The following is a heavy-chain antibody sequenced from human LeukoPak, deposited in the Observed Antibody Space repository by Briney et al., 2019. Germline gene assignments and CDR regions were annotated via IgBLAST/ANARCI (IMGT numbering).Heavy chain of an antibody. CDR2: IYYSGST. J-gene: IGHJ4*02. CDR1: GGSISSYY. V-gene: IGHV4-59*01. CDR3: AKGGSYHGY. Sequence: PSETLSLTCTVPGGSISSYYCSWIRQPPGKGLEWNGYIYYSGSTNYNPSLKSRVTISVDTSKNQFSLKLSSVTAADTAVYYCAKGGSYHGYWGQGTLVTVSS. D-gene: IGHD1-14*01.